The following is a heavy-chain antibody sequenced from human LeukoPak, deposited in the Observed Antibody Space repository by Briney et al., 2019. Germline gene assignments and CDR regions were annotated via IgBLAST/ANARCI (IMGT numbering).Heavy chain of an antibody. CDR3: ARGGLEHVDY. D-gene: IGHD1/OR15-1a*01. Sequence: PGGSLRLSCAASGFTFSSYSMNWVRQAPGKGLEWVSYIISISNTIYYADSVKGRFTITRDNAKNTLYLQMNSLRADDTAVYYCARGGLEHVDYWGQGTLVTVSS. CDR2: IISISNTI. V-gene: IGHV3-48*04. J-gene: IGHJ4*02. CDR1: GFTFSSYS.